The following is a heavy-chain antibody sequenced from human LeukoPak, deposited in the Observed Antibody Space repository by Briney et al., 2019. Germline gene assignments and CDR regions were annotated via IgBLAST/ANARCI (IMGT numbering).Heavy chain of an antibody. CDR1: GYSFISYW. CDR2: TYPGDSDT. J-gene: IGHJ3*02. Sequence: GESLKISCKGSGYSFISYWIGWVRQMPGKGLEWMGITYPGDSDTRYSPSFQGQVTISADKSISTAYLQWSSLKASDTAMYYCARDRTAGWYFRPHAFDIWGQGTMVTVSS. V-gene: IGHV5-51*01. CDR3: ARDRTAGWYFRPHAFDI. D-gene: IGHD6-19*01.